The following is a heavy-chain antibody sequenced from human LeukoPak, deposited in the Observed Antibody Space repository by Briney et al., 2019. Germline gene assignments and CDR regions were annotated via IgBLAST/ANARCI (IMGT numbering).Heavy chain of an antibody. D-gene: IGHD6-19*01. J-gene: IGHJ4*02. CDR2: IYYSGST. Sequence: PSETLSLTCTVSGGSISSSSYYWGWIRQPPGKGLEWIGSIYYSGSTYYNPSLKSRVTISVDTSKNQFSLKLSSVTAADTAVYYCAREAVAGTGYFDYWGQGTLVTVSS. CDR3: AREAVAGTGYFDY. V-gene: IGHV4-39*07. CDR1: GGSISSSSYY.